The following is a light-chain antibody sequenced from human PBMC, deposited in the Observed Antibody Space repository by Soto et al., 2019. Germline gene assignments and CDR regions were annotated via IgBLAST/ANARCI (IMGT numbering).Light chain of an antibody. CDR2: GAS. CDR1: QSISDT. V-gene: IGKV3-15*01. J-gene: IGKJ1*01. CDR3: QQYDSWPWT. Sequence: EIVMTHSPATLSVSPWGRATLSCRASQSISDTLAWYQQKAGQAPRLLIHGASTRAPGFPARFSGSGSGTDFTLTISSLQSEDFAVYYCQQYDSWPWTFGQGTKVDIK.